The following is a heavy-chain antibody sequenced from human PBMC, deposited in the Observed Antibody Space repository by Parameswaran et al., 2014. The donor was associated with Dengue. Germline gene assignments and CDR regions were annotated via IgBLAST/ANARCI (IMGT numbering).Heavy chain of an antibody. Sequence: VRQAPGKGLEWIGEIHHTGTTRYNPSLKSRVTISVDTSNNQFSLNLSFVTAADTAVYYCARGFRRLIGIRRVSTLDYWGQGILVTVSS. CDR3: ARGFRRLIGIRRVSTLDY. J-gene: IGHJ4*02. V-gene: IGHV4-34*01. D-gene: IGHD3-10*01. CDR2: IHHTGTT.